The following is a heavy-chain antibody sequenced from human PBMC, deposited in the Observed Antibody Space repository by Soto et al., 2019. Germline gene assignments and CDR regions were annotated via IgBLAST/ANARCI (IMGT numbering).Heavy chain of an antibody. CDR1: GGSFSGYY. CDR3: ARGRFVSGCYRHDYYYYGMDV. CDR2: INHSGST. Sequence: SETLSLTCAVYGGSFSGYYWSWIRQPPGKGLEWIGEINHSGSTNYNPSLKSRVTISVDTSKNQFSLKLSSVTAADTAVYHCARGRFVSGCYRHDYYYYGMDVWGQGTTVPVSS. V-gene: IGHV4-34*01. J-gene: IGHJ6*01. D-gene: IGHD3-16*02.